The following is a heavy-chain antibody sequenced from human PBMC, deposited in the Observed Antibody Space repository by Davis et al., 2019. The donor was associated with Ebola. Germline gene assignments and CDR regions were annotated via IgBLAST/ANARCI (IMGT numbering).Heavy chain of an antibody. D-gene: IGHD3-10*01. CDR3: ASPLYGSGDY. CDR2: ISGSGGST. V-gene: IGHV3-23*01. J-gene: IGHJ4*02. Sequence: PGGSLRLSCTGSGFTFGAYAMTWVRQAPGKGLEWVSAISGSGGSTYYADSVKGRFTISRDNAKNTLYLQMNSLRAEDTAVYYCASPLYGSGDYWGQGTLVTVSS. CDR1: GFTFGAYA.